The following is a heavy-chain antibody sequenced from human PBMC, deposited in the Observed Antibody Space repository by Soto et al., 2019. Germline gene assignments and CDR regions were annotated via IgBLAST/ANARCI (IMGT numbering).Heavy chain of an antibody. CDR2: ISSSSSTI. J-gene: IGHJ4*02. Sequence: GGSLRLSCAASGFTFSSYSMNWVRQAPGKGLEWVSYISSSSSTIYYADSVKGRFTISRDNAKNSLYLQMNSLRDEDTAVYYCARDDNKYYYDSSANWGQGALVTVSS. CDR3: ARDDNKYYYDSSAN. CDR1: GFTFSSYS. D-gene: IGHD3-22*01. V-gene: IGHV3-48*02.